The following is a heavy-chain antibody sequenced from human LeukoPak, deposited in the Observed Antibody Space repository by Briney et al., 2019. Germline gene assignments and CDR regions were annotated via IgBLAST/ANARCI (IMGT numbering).Heavy chain of an antibody. J-gene: IGHJ4*02. CDR1: GFTFSSCA. V-gene: IGHV3-23*01. D-gene: IGHD2-15*01. Sequence: GGSLRLSCAASGFTFSSCAMSWVRQAPGKGLEWVSTISGRDDSAYYADSVKGRFTISRDNSKNTLYLQVNSLRAEDTAVYYCAKSGLNRFDYWGQGTLVTVSS. CDR3: AKSGLNRFDY. CDR2: ISGRDDSA.